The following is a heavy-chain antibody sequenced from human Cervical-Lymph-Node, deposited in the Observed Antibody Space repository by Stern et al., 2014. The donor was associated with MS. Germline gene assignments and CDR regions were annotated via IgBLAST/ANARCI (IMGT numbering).Heavy chain of an antibody. CDR2: ISYDGTKK. CDR1: GFNFSNSG. Sequence: QVQLVQSGGGVVQPGTSLRLSCVGSGFNFSNSGIDWVRQVPGKGLEWMASISYDGTKKFYVDSVKGRFTVSRDNSKNTVYLEMNSLRGDDTAIYYCSKQGLWGQGTLVTVSS. CDR3: SKQGL. V-gene: IGHV3-30*18. J-gene: IGHJ4*02.